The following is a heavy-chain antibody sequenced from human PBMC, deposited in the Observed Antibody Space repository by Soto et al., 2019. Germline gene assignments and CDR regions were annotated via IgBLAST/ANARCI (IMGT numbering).Heavy chain of an antibody. J-gene: IGHJ6*02. CDR3: AKDLDVVVVVTATRGFDV. Sequence: QVQLVESGGGVVQPGRSLRLSCAASGFTFDNYGLHWVRQAPGKGLEWVAVISYDGSKKFYADSVTGRFTISRDNSKNTLYLQMNTLRVDDTAVYYCAKDLDVVVVVTATRGFDVWGQGTTVTVSS. CDR2: ISYDGSKK. D-gene: IGHD2-15*01. CDR1: GFTFDNYG. V-gene: IGHV3-30*18.